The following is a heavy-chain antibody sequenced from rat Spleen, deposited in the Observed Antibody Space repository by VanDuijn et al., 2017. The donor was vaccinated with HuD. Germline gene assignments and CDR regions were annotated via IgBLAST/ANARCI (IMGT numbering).Heavy chain of an antibody. CDR2: ISYDGSSS. V-gene: IGHV5-29*01. D-gene: IGHD1-4*01. Sequence: EVQLVESDGGLVQPGRSLKLSCAASGFTFSNYGMAWVRQAPTKGLEWVAIISYDGSSSYYRDSVKGRFTISRDNAKSTLYMQMDSLRSEDTATYYCTTEPGYNSYFAYWGQGVMVTVSS. CDR3: TTEPGYNSYFAY. J-gene: IGHJ2*01. CDR1: GFTFSNYG.